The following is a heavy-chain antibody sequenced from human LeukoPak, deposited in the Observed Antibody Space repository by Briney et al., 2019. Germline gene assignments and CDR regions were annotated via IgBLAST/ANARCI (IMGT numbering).Heavy chain of an antibody. CDR1: GFTFSSYA. D-gene: IGHD5-18*01. CDR2: ISYDGSNK. V-gene: IGHV3-30-3*01. Sequence: PGGSLRLSCAASGFTFSSYAMSWVRQAPGKGLEWVAVISYDGSNKYYADSVKGRFTISRDNSKNTLYLQMNSLRAEDTAVYYCARDERGYSAPIDYWGQGTLVTVSS. J-gene: IGHJ4*02. CDR3: ARDERGYSAPIDY.